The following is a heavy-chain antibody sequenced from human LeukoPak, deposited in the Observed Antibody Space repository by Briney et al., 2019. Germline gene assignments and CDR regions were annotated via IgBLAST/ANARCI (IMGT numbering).Heavy chain of an antibody. V-gene: IGHV3-23*01. D-gene: IGHD2-15*01. Sequence: PGGSLRLSCAASGFTFSSYAMSWVRQAPGKGLEWVSAISGSGGSTYYADSVKGRFTISRDNSKNTLYLQMNSLRAEDTAVYYCAKDRGPCSGGSCHFDYWGQGTLVTVSS. CDR1: GFTFSSYA. CDR3: AKDRGPCSGGSCHFDY. J-gene: IGHJ4*02. CDR2: ISGSGGST.